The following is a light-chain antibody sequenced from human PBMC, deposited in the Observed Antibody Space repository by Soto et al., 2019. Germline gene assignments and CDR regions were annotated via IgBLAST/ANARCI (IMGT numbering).Light chain of an antibody. Sequence: DIQMTQSPSTLSASVGDRATITCRASQSISSWLAWYQQKPGKAPKLLIYDASRLQSGVPSRFSGGGSGTEFSLTISSLQPDDFATYYCQQYNSYSPTFAQGTKVDIK. CDR2: DAS. V-gene: IGKV1-5*01. J-gene: IGKJ1*01. CDR3: QQYNSYSPT. CDR1: QSISSW.